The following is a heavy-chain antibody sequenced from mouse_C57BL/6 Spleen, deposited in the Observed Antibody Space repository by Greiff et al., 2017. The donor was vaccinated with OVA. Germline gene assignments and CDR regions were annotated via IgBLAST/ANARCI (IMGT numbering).Heavy chain of an antibody. J-gene: IGHJ4*01. CDR2: INPNNGGT. CDR3: ARGAEMDY. Sequence: VQLQQSGPELVKPGASVKISCKASGYTFTDYYMNWVKQSHGKSLEWIGDINPNNGGTSYNQKFKGKATLTVDKSSSTAYMELRSLTSEDSAVYYCARGAEMDYWGQGTSVTVSS. CDR1: GYTFTDYY. V-gene: IGHV1-26*01.